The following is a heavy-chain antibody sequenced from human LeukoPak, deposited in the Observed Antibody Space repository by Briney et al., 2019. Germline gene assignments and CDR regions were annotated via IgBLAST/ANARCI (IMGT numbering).Heavy chain of an antibody. CDR3: AREAGIAAAIVWFDP. V-gene: IGHV4-34*01. CDR1: GGSFSGYY. CDR2: INHSGST. D-gene: IGHD6-13*01. J-gene: IGHJ5*02. Sequence: SETLSLTCVVYGGSFSGYYWNWIRQPPGKGLEWIGEINHSGSTNYNPSLKSRVTISVDTSKNQFSLKLSSVTAADTAVYHCAREAGIAAAIVWFDPWDQGTLVTVSS.